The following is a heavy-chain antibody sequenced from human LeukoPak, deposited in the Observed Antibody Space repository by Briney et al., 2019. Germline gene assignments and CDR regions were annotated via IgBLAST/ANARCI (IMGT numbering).Heavy chain of an antibody. CDR1: GGSISSYY. D-gene: IGHD3-3*02. Sequence: PSETLSLTCTVSGGSISSYYWSWIRQPPGKGLEWIGYIYYSGSANYSPSLKSRVTISVDTSKNQFSLTLSSVTAADTAVYYCTRGIVLAALGAWGQGTLVTVSS. CDR3: TRGIVLAALGA. CDR2: IYYSGSA. V-gene: IGHV4-59*08. J-gene: IGHJ5*02.